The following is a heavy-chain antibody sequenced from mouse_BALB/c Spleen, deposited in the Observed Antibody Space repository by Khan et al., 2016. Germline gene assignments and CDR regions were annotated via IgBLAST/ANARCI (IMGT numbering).Heavy chain of an antibody. CDR3: KRSYDYFDY. J-gene: IGHJ2*01. D-gene: IGHD1-1*02. Sequence: QVQLKESDAELVKPGASVKISCKASGYTFTDHAIHWVKQKPEQGLEWIGYISPGTGDIKYNEKFKGKATLTADKSSSTAYMQLNSLTSEDSAVYFCKRSYDYFDYWGQGTTLTVSS. V-gene: IGHV1S53*02. CDR2: ISPGTGDI. CDR1: GYTFTDHA.